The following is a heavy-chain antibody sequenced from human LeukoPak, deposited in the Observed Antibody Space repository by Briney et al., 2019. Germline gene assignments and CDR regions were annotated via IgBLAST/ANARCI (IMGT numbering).Heavy chain of an antibody. CDR1: GFTFSSYS. Sequence: GGSLRLSCAASGFTFSSYSMNWVRQAPGKGLEWVSSISSSSSYIYYADSVKGRFTISRDNAKNSLYLQMNSLRAEDTAVYYCARGGRRRIPFDYWGQGTLVTVSS. V-gene: IGHV3-21*01. CDR2: ISSSSSYI. D-gene: IGHD1-1*01. J-gene: IGHJ4*02. CDR3: ARGGRRRIPFDY.